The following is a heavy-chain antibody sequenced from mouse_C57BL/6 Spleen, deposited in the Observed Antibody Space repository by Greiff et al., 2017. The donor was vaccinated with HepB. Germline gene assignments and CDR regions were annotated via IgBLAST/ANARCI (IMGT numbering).Heavy chain of an antibody. CDR1: GFNIKDDY. J-gene: IGHJ2*01. D-gene: IGHD1-1*01. CDR3: TLYGSSYDY. Sequence: EVKVVESGAELVRPGASVKLSCTASGFNIKDDYMHWVKQRPEQGLEWIGWIDPENGDTEYASKFQGKATITADTSSNTAYLQLSSLTSEDTAVYYCTLYGSSYDYWGQGTTLTVSS. V-gene: IGHV14-4*01. CDR2: IDPENGDT.